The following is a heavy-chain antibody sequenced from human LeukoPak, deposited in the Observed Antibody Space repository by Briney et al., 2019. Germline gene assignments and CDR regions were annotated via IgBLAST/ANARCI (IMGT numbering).Heavy chain of an antibody. D-gene: IGHD3-3*02. J-gene: IGHJ3*02. V-gene: IGHV4-30-2*01. CDR1: GGSISSGGYS. CDR2: TYHSGST. CDR3: ARALRGIRDAFDI. Sequence: SQTLSLTCAVSGGSISSGGYSWSWIRQPPGKGLEWIGYTYHSGSTYYNPSLKSRVTISVDRSKNQFSLKPSSVTAADTAVYYCARALRGIRDAFDIWGQGTMVTVSS.